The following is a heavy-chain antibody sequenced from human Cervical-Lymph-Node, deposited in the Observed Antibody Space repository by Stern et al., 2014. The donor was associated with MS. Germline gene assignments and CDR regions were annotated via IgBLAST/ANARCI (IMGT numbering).Heavy chain of an antibody. V-gene: IGHV1-69*01. Sequence: VQLVESGAEVKKPGSSVKVSCKASGGTFSSYAIRWVRQAPGQGLEWMGGISPIFGTANYAQKFQGRVTITADESTSTAYMELSSLRSEDTAVYYWARDLQGAAGPGRFDPWGQGTLVTVSS. CDR1: GGTFSSYA. D-gene: IGHD6-13*01. CDR3: ARDLQGAAGPGRFDP. J-gene: IGHJ5*02. CDR2: ISPIFGTA.